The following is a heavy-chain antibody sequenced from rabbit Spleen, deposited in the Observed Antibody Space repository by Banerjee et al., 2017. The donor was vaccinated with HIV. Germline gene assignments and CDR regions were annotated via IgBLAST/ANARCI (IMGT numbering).Heavy chain of an antibody. Sequence: QQLVESGGGLVTLGGSLTLSCKVSGGDFSGYSIGWVRQAPGKGLEWIAYIYADRRKSDYATWVNGRFSISSDNAQNTVSLQMNSLTAADTATYFCARSYPGAAGAGYAPKLWGPGTLVTVS. CDR2: IYADRRKS. V-gene: IGHV1S7*01. D-gene: IGHD7-1*01. CDR3: ARSYPGAAGAGYAPKL. CDR1: GGDFSGYS. J-gene: IGHJ6*01.